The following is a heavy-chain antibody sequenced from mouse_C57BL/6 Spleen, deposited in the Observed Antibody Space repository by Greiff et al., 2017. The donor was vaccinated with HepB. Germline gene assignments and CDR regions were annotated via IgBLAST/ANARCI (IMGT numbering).Heavy chain of an antibody. J-gene: IGHJ3*01. CDR1: GFTFSSYA. CDR2: ISDGGSYT. CDR3: ARDLSYYGSSWFAY. D-gene: IGHD1-1*01. Sequence: EVMLVESGGGLVKPGGSLKLSCAASGFTFSSYAMSWVRQTPEKRLEWVATISDGGSYTYYPDNVKGRFTISRDNAKNNLYLQMSHLKSEDTAMYYCARDLSYYGSSWFAYWGQGTLVTVSA. V-gene: IGHV5-4*01.